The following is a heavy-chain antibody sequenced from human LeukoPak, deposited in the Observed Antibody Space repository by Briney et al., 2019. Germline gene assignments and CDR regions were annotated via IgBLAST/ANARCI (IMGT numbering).Heavy chain of an antibody. Sequence: SETLSLTCAVSGGSISSSNWWSWVRQPPGKGLEWIGEIYHSGSTNYNPSLKSRVTISVDKSKNQFSLKLSSVTAADTAVYYCARGSGGNPGLHYYYGMDVWGQGTTVTVSS. CDR1: GGSISSSNW. D-gene: IGHD4-23*01. V-gene: IGHV4-4*02. J-gene: IGHJ6*02. CDR2: IYHSGST. CDR3: ARGSGGNPGLHYYYGMDV.